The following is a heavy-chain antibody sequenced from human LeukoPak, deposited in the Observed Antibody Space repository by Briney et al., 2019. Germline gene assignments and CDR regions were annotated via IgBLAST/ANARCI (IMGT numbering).Heavy chain of an antibody. Sequence: SETLSLTCTVSGGSISSYYWSWIRQPPGKGLEWIGYIYYSGSTNYNPSLKSRVTISVDTSKNQFSLKLSSVTAADTAVYYCARTPLGIAAAGKGYFDYWGQGTLVTVPS. CDR3: ARTPLGIAAAGKGYFDY. J-gene: IGHJ4*02. CDR2: IYYSGST. D-gene: IGHD6-13*01. V-gene: IGHV4-59*01. CDR1: GGSISSYY.